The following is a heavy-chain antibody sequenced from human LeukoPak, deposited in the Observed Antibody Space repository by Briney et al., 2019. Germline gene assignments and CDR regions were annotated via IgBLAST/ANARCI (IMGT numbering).Heavy chain of an antibody. J-gene: IGHJ3*02. D-gene: IGHD5-24*01. CDR3: ARVRGGYKTDAFDI. CDR2: IYYRGST. Sequence: SETLSLTCAVSGGSISGYYWSWIRQPPGKGLECIGNIYYRGSTNYNPSLKSRVTISVATSKNQFSLKLSSVTAADTAVYYCARVRGGYKTDAFDIWGQGTMVTVSS. CDR1: GGSISGYY. V-gene: IGHV4-59*01.